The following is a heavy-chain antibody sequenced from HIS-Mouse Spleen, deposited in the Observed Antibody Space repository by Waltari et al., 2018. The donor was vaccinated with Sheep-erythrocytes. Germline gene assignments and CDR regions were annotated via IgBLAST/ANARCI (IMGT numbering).Heavy chain of an antibody. J-gene: IGHJ4*02. CDR3: ATLGFVDY. CDR2: IKQDGSEK. Sequence: EVQLVESGGGLVQPGGSLRLSCAASGFTLCRFWRSWVSQAPGKGMEWVANIKQDGSEKYYVDSVKGRFTISRDNAKNSLYLQMNSLRAEDTAVYYCATLGFVDYWGQGTLVTVSS. V-gene: IGHV3-7*01. CDR1: GFTLCRFW. D-gene: IGHD7-27*01.